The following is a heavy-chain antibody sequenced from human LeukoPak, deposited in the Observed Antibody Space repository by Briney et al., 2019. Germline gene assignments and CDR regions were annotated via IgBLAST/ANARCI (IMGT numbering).Heavy chain of an antibody. CDR1: GGSISSGSYY. Sequence: SETLSLTCTVSGGSISSGSYYWSWIRQPAGKGLEWIGRIYTSGSTNYNPSLKSRVTISVDTSKNQFSLNLTSVTAADTAVYYCAKDQGRGYTDGLYYFDYWGQGTLVTVSS. D-gene: IGHD5-18*01. CDR2: IYTSGST. CDR3: AKDQGRGYTDGLYYFDY. V-gene: IGHV4-61*02. J-gene: IGHJ4*02.